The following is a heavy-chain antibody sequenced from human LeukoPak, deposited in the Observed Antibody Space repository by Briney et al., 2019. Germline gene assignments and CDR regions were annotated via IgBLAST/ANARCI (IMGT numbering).Heavy chain of an antibody. Sequence: PGGSLRLSCAASGFTFSSYEMNWVRQAPGKGLEWVSFISSSASTIYYADSVKGRFTISRDNAKNSLYLQMNSLRAEDTAVYYCARYIRHSSPYWGQGTLVTVSS. CDR3: ARYIRHSSPY. CDR2: ISSSASTI. V-gene: IGHV3-48*03. D-gene: IGHD6-13*01. J-gene: IGHJ4*02. CDR1: GFTFSSYE.